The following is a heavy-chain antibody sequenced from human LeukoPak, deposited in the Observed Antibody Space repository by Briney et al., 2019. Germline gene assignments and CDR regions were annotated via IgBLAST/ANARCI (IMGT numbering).Heavy chain of an antibody. CDR3: ARGTTVTTFLDY. Sequence: SVKVSCKASGGTFSSYAISWVRQAPGQGLEWMGRIIPIFGTANYSQKFQGRVTITTDESTSTAYMELSSLRSEDTAVYYCARGTTVTTFLDYWGQGTLVTVSS. J-gene: IGHJ4*02. CDR1: GGTFSSYA. CDR2: IIPIFGTA. D-gene: IGHD4-17*01. V-gene: IGHV1-69*05.